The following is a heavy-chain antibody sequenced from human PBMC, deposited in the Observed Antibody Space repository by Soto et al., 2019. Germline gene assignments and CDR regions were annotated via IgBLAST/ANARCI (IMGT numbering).Heavy chain of an antibody. CDR1: GGSISSYY. V-gene: IGHV4-59*01. CDR2: IYYSGST. CDR3: ARYYGSGSYYNENWFDP. D-gene: IGHD3-10*01. J-gene: IGHJ5*02. Sequence: SETLSLTCTVSGGSISSYYWSWIRQPPGKGLEWIGYIYYSGSTNYNPSLKSRVTISVDTSKNQFSLKLSSVTAADTAVYYCARYYGSGSYYNENWFDPWGEGTLVTVSS.